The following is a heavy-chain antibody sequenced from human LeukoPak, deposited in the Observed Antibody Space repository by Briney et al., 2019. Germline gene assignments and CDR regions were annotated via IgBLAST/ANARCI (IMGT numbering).Heavy chain of an antibody. V-gene: IGHV1-18*01. Sequence: ASVKVSCKASGYTFTSYGISWVRQAPGQGLEWMGWISAYNGNTNYAQKLQGRVTMTRDTSKTTAYMELSGLRSDDTAVYYCARGEDLGVAMDYYYGLDVWGQGTTVTVSS. J-gene: IGHJ6*02. D-gene: IGHD2-8*01. CDR3: ARGEDLGVAMDYYYGLDV. CDR1: GYTFTSYG. CDR2: ISAYNGNT.